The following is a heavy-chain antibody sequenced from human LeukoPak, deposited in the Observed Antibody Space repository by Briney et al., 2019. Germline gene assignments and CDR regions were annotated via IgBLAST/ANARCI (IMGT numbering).Heavy chain of an antibody. D-gene: IGHD6-13*01. J-gene: IGHJ6*02. CDR2: ISSNGGST. Sequence: GGSLRLSCSASGFTLSSYAMHWVRQAPGKGLEYVSAISSNGGSTYYADSVKGRFTISRDNSKNTLYLQMSSLRAEDTAVYYCVKSPYSSPPSIIYYYYGMDVWGQGTTVTVSS. V-gene: IGHV3-64D*09. CDR1: GFTLSSYA. CDR3: VKSPYSSPPSIIYYYYGMDV.